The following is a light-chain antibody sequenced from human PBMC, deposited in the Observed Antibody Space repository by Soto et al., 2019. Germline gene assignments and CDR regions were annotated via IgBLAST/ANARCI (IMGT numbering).Light chain of an antibody. CDR2: WAS. V-gene: IGKV4-1*01. J-gene: IGKJ2*01. CDR3: QQYYSAPYT. CDR1: QSVLSSSDNKNY. Sequence: DIVMTQSPDSLAVSLGERATVNCKSSQSVLSSSDNKNYLAWYQQKLGQSPKLLIYWASTRESGVPDRFSGSGSRTDFTLPISSLQAEDVAVYYCQQYYSAPYTFGQGTKLGIK.